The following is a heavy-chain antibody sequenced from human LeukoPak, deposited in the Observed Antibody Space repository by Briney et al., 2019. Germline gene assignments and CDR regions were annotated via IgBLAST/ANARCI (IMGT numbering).Heavy chain of an antibody. D-gene: IGHD3-22*01. CDR2: FNHSGST. CDR3: ARATYYYDSSGYSSDVDYYYGMDV. Sequence: SETLSLTCAVYGGSFSGYYWSWIRQPPGKGLEWIGEFNHSGSTNYNPSLKWRVTISVDTSKNQFSLKLRSVTAADTAVYYCARATYYYDSSGYSSDVDYYYGMDVWGQGTTVTVSS. V-gene: IGHV4-34*01. CDR1: GGSFSGYY. J-gene: IGHJ6*02.